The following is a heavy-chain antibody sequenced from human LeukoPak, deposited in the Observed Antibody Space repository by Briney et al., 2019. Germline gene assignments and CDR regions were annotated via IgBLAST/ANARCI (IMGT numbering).Heavy chain of an antibody. CDR1: GDIFSSYY. D-gene: IGHD2-21*02. CDR2: INPSGGST. V-gene: IGHV1-46*01. J-gene: IGHJ3*02. Sequence: ASVKVSCKASGDIFSSYYMHWVRQAPGQGLEWMGIINPSGGSTSYAQKFQGRVTMTRDTSTSTVYMELSSLRSEDTAVYYCARDGVTQERLNAFDIWGQGTMVTVSS. CDR3: ARDGVTQERLNAFDI.